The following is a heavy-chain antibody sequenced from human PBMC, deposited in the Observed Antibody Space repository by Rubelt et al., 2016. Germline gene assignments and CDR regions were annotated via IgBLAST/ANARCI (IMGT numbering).Heavy chain of an antibody. CDR3: ARGGGVVVVPAVTYFDY. CDR2: IYSGGST. J-gene: IGHJ4*02. D-gene: IGHD2-2*01. Sequence: WVRQAPGKGLEWVSVIYSGGSTYYADSVKGRFTISRDNSKNTLYLQMNSLRAEDTAVYYCARGGGVVVVPAVTYFDYWGQGTLVTVSS. V-gene: IGHV3-53*01.